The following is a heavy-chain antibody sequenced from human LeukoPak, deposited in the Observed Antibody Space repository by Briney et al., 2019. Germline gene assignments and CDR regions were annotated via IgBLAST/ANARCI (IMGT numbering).Heavy chain of an antibody. CDR3: ARTLGYCSSTSCHTTFDY. V-gene: IGHV1-18*04. CDR1: GYTFTSYA. Sequence: GASVKVSCKASGYTFTSYALSWVRQAPGQGLEWMGWISAYNGNTNYAQKLQGRVTMTTDTSTSIAYMELRSLRSDDTAVYFCARTLGYCSSTSCHTTFDYWGQGTLVTVSS. CDR2: ISAYNGNT. D-gene: IGHD2-2*01. J-gene: IGHJ4*02.